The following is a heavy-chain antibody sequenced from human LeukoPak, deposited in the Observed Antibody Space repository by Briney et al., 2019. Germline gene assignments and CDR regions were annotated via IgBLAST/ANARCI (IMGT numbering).Heavy chain of an antibody. CDR1: GFTFSSYA. Sequence: GGSLRLSCAASGFTFSSYAMHWVRQAPGKGLEWVANIKQDGSEKYYVDSVKGRFTISRDNAKNSLYLQMNSLRAEDTAVYYCARDRWDILDYWGQGTLVTVSS. V-gene: IGHV3-7*01. D-gene: IGHD2-15*01. CDR3: ARDRWDILDY. CDR2: IKQDGSEK. J-gene: IGHJ4*02.